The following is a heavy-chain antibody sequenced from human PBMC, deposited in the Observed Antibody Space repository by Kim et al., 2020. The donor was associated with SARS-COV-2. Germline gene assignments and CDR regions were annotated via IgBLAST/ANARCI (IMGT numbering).Heavy chain of an antibody. CDR3: SRVKYSSSSGHFDY. D-gene: IGHD6-6*01. V-gene: IGHV4-4*07. CDR2: IYSSGNT. Sequence: SETLSLTCTVSGGSISSYYWSWIRQSAGKELEWIWRIYSSGNTNYNASLKSRVSMSVDTSKNQFSLKLTSVTAADTAVYYCSRVKYSSSSGHFDYWGQGT. J-gene: IGHJ4*02. CDR1: GGSISSYY.